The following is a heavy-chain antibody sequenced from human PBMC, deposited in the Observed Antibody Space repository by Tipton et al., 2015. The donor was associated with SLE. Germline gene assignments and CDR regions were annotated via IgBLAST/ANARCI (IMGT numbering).Heavy chain of an antibody. V-gene: IGHV1-2*02. J-gene: IGHJ4*02. Sequence: QLVQSGAEVKKPGASVKVSCKASGYTFTSYGISWVRQAPGQGLEWMGWINPNSGGTNYAQKFQGRVTMTRDTSISTAYMELSRLRSDDTAVYYCARDRGSSWSYYFDYWGQGTLATVSS. CDR2: INPNSGGT. CDR3: ARDRGSSWSYYFDY. D-gene: IGHD6-13*01. CDR1: GYTFTSYG.